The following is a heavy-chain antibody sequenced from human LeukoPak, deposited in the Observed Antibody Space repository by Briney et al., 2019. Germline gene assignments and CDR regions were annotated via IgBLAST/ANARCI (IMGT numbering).Heavy chain of an antibody. CDR2: IKQDGNEK. J-gene: IGHJ6*02. Sequence: PGGSLRLSCAASGFTFSNYWMSWVRQAPGKGLEWAANIKQDGNEKYYVDSVKGRFTISRDNAKNSLYLQMNSLRAEDTAVYYCARENYYDSSNYYGRDYYYGMDVWGQGTTVTVSS. D-gene: IGHD3-22*01. CDR3: ARENYYDSSNYYGRDYYYGMDV. CDR1: GFTFSNYW. V-gene: IGHV3-7*01.